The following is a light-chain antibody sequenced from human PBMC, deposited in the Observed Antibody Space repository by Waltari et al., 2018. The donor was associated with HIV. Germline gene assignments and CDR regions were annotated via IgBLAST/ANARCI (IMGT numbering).Light chain of an antibody. V-gene: IGLV2-14*03. Sequence: QSALTQPASVSGSPGPSITISCPGTSSDVGGYNYVSWYQQHPAKAPKLMIYDVSNRPSGVSNRFSGSKSGNTASLTISGLQAEDEADYYCSSYTSSSTVVFGGGTKLTVL. J-gene: IGLJ2*01. CDR3: SSYTSSSTVV. CDR2: DVS. CDR1: SSDVGGYNY.